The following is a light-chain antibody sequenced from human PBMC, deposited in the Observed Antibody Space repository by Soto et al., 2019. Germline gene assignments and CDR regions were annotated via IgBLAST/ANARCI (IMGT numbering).Light chain of an antibody. Sequence: QSALTQPASVSGSPGQSITLSCTGTSSDVGGYNYVSWYQQHPGKAPKLMIYDVSNRPSGVSNRFSGSKSGNTASLTISGLQAEDEADYYCSSYTSSSTPLVFGGGTKVTVL. CDR3: SSYTSSSTPLV. CDR1: SSDVGGYNY. V-gene: IGLV2-14*01. J-gene: IGLJ2*01. CDR2: DVS.